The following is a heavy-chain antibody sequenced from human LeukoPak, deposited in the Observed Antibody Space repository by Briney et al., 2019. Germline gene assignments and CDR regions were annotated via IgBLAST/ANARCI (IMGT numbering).Heavy chain of an antibody. Sequence: PGGSLRLSCAASGFTFSSYSMIWVRQAPGKGLEWVSAISSSGGSASYTDSVKGRFTISRDSSKNTLYLQMNSLRAEDTAVYYCAKPYTSAWYYFDYWGQGTLVTVSS. J-gene: IGHJ4*02. CDR2: ISSSGGSA. CDR1: GFTFSSYS. V-gene: IGHV3-23*01. CDR3: AKPYTSAWYYFDY. D-gene: IGHD6-19*01.